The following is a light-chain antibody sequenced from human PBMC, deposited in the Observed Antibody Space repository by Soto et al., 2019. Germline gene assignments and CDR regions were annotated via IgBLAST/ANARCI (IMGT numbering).Light chain of an antibody. CDR1: SSNIGAGYD. CDR3: QSYDSTLRARYV. CDR2: GNT. J-gene: IGLJ1*01. Sequence: QSVLTQPPSVSGAPGHRFTISCTGSSSNIGAGYDVHWYQQRPGTAPKLLIFGNTNRPSGVPDRFSGSKSGTSASLAITGLQAEDEGDYYCQSYDSTLRARYVFGTGTKVTVL. V-gene: IGLV1-40*01.